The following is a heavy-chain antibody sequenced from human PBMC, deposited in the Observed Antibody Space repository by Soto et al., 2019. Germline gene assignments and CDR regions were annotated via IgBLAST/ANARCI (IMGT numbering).Heavy chain of an antibody. J-gene: IGHJ4*02. Sequence: SQTLSLTCTVSGGSLSSGGYYWSWIRQHPGQGLEWIGYIYYSGSTYYNPSLKSRVTISVDTSKNQFSLKLSSVTAADTAVYYCARGIFLGYCSSTSCYLDYWGQGTLVTVSS. V-gene: IGHV4-31*03. CDR3: ARGIFLGYCSSTSCYLDY. CDR2: IYYSGST. D-gene: IGHD2-2*01. CDR1: GGSLSSGGYY.